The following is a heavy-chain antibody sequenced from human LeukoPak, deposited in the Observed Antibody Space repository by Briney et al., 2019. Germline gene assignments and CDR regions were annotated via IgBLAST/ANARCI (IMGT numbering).Heavy chain of an antibody. CDR3: ARLKEGIDY. CDR1: GGSISSSSYY. D-gene: IGHD3-10*01. Sequence: SETLSLTCTVSGGSISSSSYYWGWIRQPPGKGLEWIGSIYYSGSTYYNPSLKSRVTISVDTSRNQFSLKLSSVTAADTAVYYCARLKEGIDYWGQGTLVTVSS. V-gene: IGHV4-39*01. J-gene: IGHJ4*02. CDR2: IYYSGST.